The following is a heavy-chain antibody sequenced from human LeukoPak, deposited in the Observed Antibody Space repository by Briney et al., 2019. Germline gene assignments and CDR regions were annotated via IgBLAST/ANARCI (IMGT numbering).Heavy chain of an antibody. V-gene: IGHV3-64*01. J-gene: IGHJ4*02. Sequence: PGGPLRLSCAASGFTFSSYAMYWVRQAPGKGLEYVSTISSNGDKIYYANSVKGRFTISRDNSKNTLYLQMGSLRAEDMAVYYCAGVAVYSSGAIDYWGQGTLVTVSS. CDR1: GFTFSSYA. CDR2: ISSNGDKI. D-gene: IGHD6-19*01. CDR3: AGVAVYSSGAIDY.